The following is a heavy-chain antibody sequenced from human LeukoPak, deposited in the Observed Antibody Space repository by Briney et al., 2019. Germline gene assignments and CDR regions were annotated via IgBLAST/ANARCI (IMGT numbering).Heavy chain of an antibody. CDR2: IYYSGST. V-gene: IGHV4-59*08. J-gene: IGHJ4*02. CDR1: GGSISSYY. Sequence: SETLSLTCAVSGGSISSYYWSWIRQPPGKGLEWIGYIYYSGSTNYNPSLKSRVTISVDTSKNQFSLKLNSVTAADTAVYYCAGSRGYSSSSYFDYWGQGTLVTVSS. CDR3: AGSRGYSSSSYFDY. D-gene: IGHD6-6*01.